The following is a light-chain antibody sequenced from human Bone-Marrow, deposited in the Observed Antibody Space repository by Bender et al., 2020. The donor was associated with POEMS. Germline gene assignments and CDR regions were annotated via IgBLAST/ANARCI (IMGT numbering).Light chain of an antibody. CDR3: SSYAGSNNLV. V-gene: IGLV2-8*01. CDR2: EVN. J-gene: IGLJ2*01. Sequence: QSALTQPPSASGSPGQSVAISCTGASSDVGANNYVSWYQQHPGKAPRLIIYEVNKRPSGVPDRFSGSKSGNTPSLTVSGLQAEDEADYYCSSYAGSNNLVFGGGTKLTVL. CDR1: SSDVGANNY.